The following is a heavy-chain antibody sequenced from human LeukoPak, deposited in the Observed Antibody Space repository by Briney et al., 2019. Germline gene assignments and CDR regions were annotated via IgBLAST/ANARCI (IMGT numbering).Heavy chain of an antibody. J-gene: IGHJ4*02. Sequence: GALRLSCAASGFTVSSNYMSWVRQAPGKGLEWVSVIYSGGSTYYADSVKGRFTISRDNPKNTLYLQMNSLRAEDTAVYYCARESREMDPISHWGQGTLVTVSS. CDR2: IYSGGST. V-gene: IGHV3-66*01. CDR3: ARESREMDPISH. D-gene: IGHD5-24*01. CDR1: GFTVSSNY.